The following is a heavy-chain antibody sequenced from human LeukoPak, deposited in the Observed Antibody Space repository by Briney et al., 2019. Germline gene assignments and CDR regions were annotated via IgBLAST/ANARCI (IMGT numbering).Heavy chain of an antibody. Sequence: GGSLRLSCAASGFTVSLNYMNWVRQAPGEGLEWVSVIYSDGTTYYADSVKGRFTVSRHNSKNTLYLQMNSLRAEDTAVYYCAREGNYYDMDVWGQGTTVTVSS. CDR1: GFTVSLNY. V-gene: IGHV3-53*04. CDR2: IYSDGTT. CDR3: AREGNYYDMDV. J-gene: IGHJ6*02.